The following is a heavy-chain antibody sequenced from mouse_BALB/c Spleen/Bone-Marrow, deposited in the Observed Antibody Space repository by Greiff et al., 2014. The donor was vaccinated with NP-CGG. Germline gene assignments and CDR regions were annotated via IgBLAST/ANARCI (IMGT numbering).Heavy chain of an antibody. D-gene: IGHD2-14*01. Sequence: VQLQQSGAELVKPGASVKLSCTGSGFNIKDTYMHWVKQRPEQGLEWIGRIDPANGNTKYDPKFQGKATITADISSNTAYLQLSSLTSEDTAVYYCASYYRYSFDYWGQGTTLTVSS. CDR3: ASYYRYSFDY. V-gene: IGHV14-3*02. CDR1: GFNIKDTY. CDR2: IDPANGNT. J-gene: IGHJ2*01.